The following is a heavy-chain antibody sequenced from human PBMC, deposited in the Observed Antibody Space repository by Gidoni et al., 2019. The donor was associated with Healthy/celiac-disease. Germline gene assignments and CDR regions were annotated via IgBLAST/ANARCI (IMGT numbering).Heavy chain of an antibody. CDR2: IYPGDSDT. J-gene: IGHJ3*02. V-gene: IGHV5-51*01. D-gene: IGHD1-1*01. Sequence: EVQLVQSGAEVKKPGESLKISCQGSGYSFTSYWIGWVRQMPGKGLEWMGIIYPGDSDTRYSPSFQGQVTISADKSISTAYLQWSSLKASDTAMYYCARARIQLERRVAFDIWGQGTMVTVSS. CDR1: GYSFTSYW. CDR3: ARARIQLERRVAFDI.